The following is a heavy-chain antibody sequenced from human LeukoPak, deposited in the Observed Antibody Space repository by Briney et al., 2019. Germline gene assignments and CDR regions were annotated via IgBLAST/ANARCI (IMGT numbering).Heavy chain of an antibody. CDR3: VRVVPGTGSLDY. CDR2: ISSSSSYM. J-gene: IGHJ4*02. V-gene: IGHV3-21*01. CDR1: GFTFSSYS. Sequence: GGSLRLSCAASGFTFSSYSMNWVRQAPGKGLEWVSSISSSSSYMFYAGSVMGRFTNSRDNAKKSLYLQMSNLRAEDTAIYYCVRVVPGTGSLDYWGQGTLVTVSS. D-gene: IGHD1-1*01.